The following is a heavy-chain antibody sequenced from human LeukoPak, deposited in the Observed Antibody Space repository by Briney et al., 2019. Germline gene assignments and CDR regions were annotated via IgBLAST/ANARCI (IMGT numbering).Heavy chain of an antibody. CDR1: GGSFSVYY. V-gene: IGHV4-34*01. CDR2: INHSVST. J-gene: IGHJ5*02. CDR3: ARELGYCSSTSCFNWFDP. D-gene: IGHD2-2*01. Sequence: PSETLSLTCAVYGGSFSVYYWSWIRQPPGEGLERIGEINHSVSTNYNPFLKSRVTISVDTSKNQFSLKLSSVPAADTAVYYCARELGYCSSTSCFNWFDPWGQGTLVTVSS.